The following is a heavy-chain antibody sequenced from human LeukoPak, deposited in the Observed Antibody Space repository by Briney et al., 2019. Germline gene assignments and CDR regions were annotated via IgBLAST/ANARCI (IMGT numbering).Heavy chain of an antibody. D-gene: IGHD2-2*01. Sequence: SQTLSLTCTVSGGSISSGGYYWSWIRQHPGKGLEWIGYIYYSGSTYYNPSLKSRVTISVDTSKNQFSLKLSSVTAADTAVYYCAKDGPPFGLYCSSTSCYRIDSHFDYWGQGTLVTASS. V-gene: IGHV4-31*03. J-gene: IGHJ4*02. CDR2: IYYSGST. CDR1: GGSISSGGYY. CDR3: AKDGPPFGLYCSSTSCYRIDSHFDY.